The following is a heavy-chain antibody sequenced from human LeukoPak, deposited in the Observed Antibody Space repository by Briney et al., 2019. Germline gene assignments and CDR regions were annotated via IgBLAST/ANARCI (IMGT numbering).Heavy chain of an antibody. CDR2: IYYSGST. V-gene: IGHV4-59*01. Sequence: SETLSLTCTVSGGSISSYYWSWIRQPPAKGLEWIGYIYYSGSTNHNPSLKSRVTISVDTSKNQFSLKLRSVNAEDTAVYYCARGPAPYYYYYYYGMDVWGQGTTVTVSS. CDR1: GGSISSYY. D-gene: IGHD3-10*01. CDR3: ARGPAPYYYYYYYGMDV. J-gene: IGHJ6*02.